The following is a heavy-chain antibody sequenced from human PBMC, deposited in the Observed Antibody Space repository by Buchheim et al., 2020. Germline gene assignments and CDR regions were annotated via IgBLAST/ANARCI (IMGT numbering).Heavy chain of an antibody. CDR2: ISGSGGST. CDR1: GFTFSSYA. CDR3: ANSGLRSTGDY. D-gene: IGHD3-16*01. Sequence: EVQLLESGGGLVQPGGSLRLSCAASGFTFSSYAMSWVRQAPGKGLEWVSTISGSGGSTYYADSVKGRFTVARDNSKNSLSVQMNSLRAEDTAVYYCANSGLRSTGDYWGQGTL. J-gene: IGHJ4*02. V-gene: IGHV3-23*01.